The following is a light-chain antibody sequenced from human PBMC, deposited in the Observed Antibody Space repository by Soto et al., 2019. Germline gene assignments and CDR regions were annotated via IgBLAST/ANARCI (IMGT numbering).Light chain of an antibody. CDR2: EVS. CDR3: SSYTSSSTLTV. CDR1: SSDVGGYNY. J-gene: IGLJ7*01. Sequence: QPVLTQPASVSGSPGQSITISCTGTSSDVGGYNYVSWYQQHPGKAPKLMIYEVSNRPSGVSNRFSGSKSGNTASLTISGLQAEDEADYYCSSYTSSSTLTVFGTGTQLTVL. V-gene: IGLV2-14*01.